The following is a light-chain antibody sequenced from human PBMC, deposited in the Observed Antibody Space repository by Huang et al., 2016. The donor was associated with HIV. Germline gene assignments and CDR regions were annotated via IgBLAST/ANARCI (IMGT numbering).Light chain of an antibody. CDR1: QSVNNF. CDR2: DAS. CDR3: QQRSNWPHT. V-gene: IGKV3-11*01. J-gene: IGKJ2*01. Sequence: EIVLTQSPATLSLSPGERATLACSARQSVNNFISWHQHKPGQAPRLLIYDASTRAAGIPARCSGSGSGTDFTLTISSLEPEDSAVYYCQQRSNWPHTFGQGTKLEIK.